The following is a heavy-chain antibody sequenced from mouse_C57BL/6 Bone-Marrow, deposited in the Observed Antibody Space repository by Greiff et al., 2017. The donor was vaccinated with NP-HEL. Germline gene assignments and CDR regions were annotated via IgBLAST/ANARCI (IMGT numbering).Heavy chain of an antibody. D-gene: IGHD2-4*01. CDR2: IYPGNSDT. V-gene: IGHV1-5*01. CDR3: HYYDNDRGAWFAY. CDR1: GYTFTSYW. J-gene: IGHJ3*01. Sequence: VQLQQSGTVLARPGASVKMSCKTSGYTFTSYWMHWVKQRPGQGLEWIGAIYPGNSDTSYNQKFTGKAKLTAVTSASTAYIELSSMKNEESADYYRHYYDNDRGAWFAYWGQGTLVTVSA.